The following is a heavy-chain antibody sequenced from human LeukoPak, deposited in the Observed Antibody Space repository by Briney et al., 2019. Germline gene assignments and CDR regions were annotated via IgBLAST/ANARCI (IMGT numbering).Heavy chain of an antibody. Sequence: PETLSLTCTISGGSISSYDWSWIRQPPGKGLEWIGNIYYSGSTNYNPSLKSRVTISVDTSKSQFSLKLSSVTAADTAVYYCARLWVTTHRYYYSYMDVWGKGTTVTVSS. CDR1: GGSISSYD. V-gene: IGHV4-59*12. J-gene: IGHJ6*03. D-gene: IGHD4-17*01. CDR2: IYYSGST. CDR3: ARLWVTTHRYYYSYMDV.